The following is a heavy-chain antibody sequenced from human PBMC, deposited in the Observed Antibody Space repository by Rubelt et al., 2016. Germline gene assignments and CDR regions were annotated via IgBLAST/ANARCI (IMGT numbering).Heavy chain of an antibody. D-gene: IGHD1-26*01. CDR3: ARGEVGATIYY. CDR1: GGSISSYY. V-gene: IGHV4-59*01. CDR2: IYYSGST. Sequence: QVQLQESGPGLVKPSETLSLTCTVSGGSISSYYWSWIRQPPGKGLEWIGYIYYSGSTDYNPSLKSRVTISVDTSKNQFSLKLSSVTAADTAVYYCARGEVGATIYYWGQGTLVTVSS. J-gene: IGHJ4*02.